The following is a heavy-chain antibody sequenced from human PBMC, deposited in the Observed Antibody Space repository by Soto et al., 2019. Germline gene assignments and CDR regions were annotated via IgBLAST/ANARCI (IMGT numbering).Heavy chain of an antibody. CDR1: GGSFSGYY. V-gene: IGHV4-34*01. CDR3: ARGNKYYDFWSGKKYYYYYYGMDV. D-gene: IGHD3-3*01. CDR2: VNHSGST. J-gene: IGHJ6*02. Sequence: SETLSLTCAVYGGSFSGYYWSWIRQPPGKGLEWIGEVNHSGSTNYNPSLKSRVTISVDTSKNQFSLKLSSVTAADTAVYYCARGNKYYDFWSGKKYYYYYYGMDVWGQGTTVTVSS.